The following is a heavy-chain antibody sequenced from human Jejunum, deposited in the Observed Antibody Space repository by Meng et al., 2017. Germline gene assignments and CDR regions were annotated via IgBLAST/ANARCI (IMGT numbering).Heavy chain of an antibody. J-gene: IGHJ4*02. CDR3: ARDGDSSNWYEIEY. D-gene: IGHD6-13*01. Sequence: SALVSCNASGYSFITYGINWVRRAPGRGVEWVGWIGAYSGNTNYARELYGRVTMTRDTSASTVYKELRSLRSDDTAVYYCARDGDSSNWYEIEYWGQGTLVTVSS. CDR2: IGAYSGNT. CDR1: GYSFITYG. V-gene: IGHV1-18*01.